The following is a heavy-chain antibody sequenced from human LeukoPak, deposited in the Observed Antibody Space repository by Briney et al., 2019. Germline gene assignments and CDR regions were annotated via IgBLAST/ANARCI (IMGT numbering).Heavy chain of an antibody. V-gene: IGHV4-39*07. CDR1: GGSISSSSYY. J-gene: IGHJ4*02. Sequence: SETLSLTCTVSGGSISSSSYYWGWIRQPPGKGLEWIGSIYYSGSTYYNPSLKSRVTISVDTSKNQFSLKLSSVTAADTAVYYCARDGWFGESGEFDYWGQGNLVTVSS. CDR3: ARDGWFGESGEFDY. CDR2: IYYSGST. D-gene: IGHD3-10*01.